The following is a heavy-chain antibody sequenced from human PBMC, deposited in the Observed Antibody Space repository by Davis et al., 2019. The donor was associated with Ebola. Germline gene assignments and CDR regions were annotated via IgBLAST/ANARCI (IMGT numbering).Heavy chain of an antibody. CDR1: GYPFSDYY. V-gene: IGHV1-46*03. CDR3: TTPGGQDSGYDVFDI. CDR2: INPNDGRT. Sequence: AASVKVSCKASGYPFSDYYLHWVRQAPGQGLEWMGMINPNDGRTIYAQKFQGRVTVTRDTSTTTVYMDLSSLRSEDTALYYCTTPGGQDSGYDVFDIWGQGTMVTVSS. J-gene: IGHJ3*02. D-gene: IGHD5-12*01.